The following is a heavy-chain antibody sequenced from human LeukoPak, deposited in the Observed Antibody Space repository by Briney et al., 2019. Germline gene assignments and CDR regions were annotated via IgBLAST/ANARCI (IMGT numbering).Heavy chain of an antibody. CDR2: INPDSGDT. CDR3: ARVGNDYVWGSYRFPKPLVDY. J-gene: IGHJ4*02. CDR1: GYTFTGYY. V-gene: IGHV1-2*02. Sequence: ASVKVSCKASGYTFTGYYMHWVRQAPGQGLEWMGWINPDSGDTNYAQNFQGRVTMSRDTSINTAYMELSGLRSDDTAVYYCARVGNDYVWGSYRFPKPLVDYWGQGTLVTVSS. D-gene: IGHD3-16*02.